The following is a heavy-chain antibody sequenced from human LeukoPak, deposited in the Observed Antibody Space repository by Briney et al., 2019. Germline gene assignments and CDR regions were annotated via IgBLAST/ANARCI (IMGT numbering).Heavy chain of an antibody. D-gene: IGHD5-18*01. V-gene: IGHV3-30-3*01. J-gene: IGHJ5*02. CDR2: ISYDGSNK. Sequence: PGRSLRLSCAASGFTFSSCAMHWVRQAPGKGLEWVAVISYDGSNKYYADSVKGRFTISRDNSKNTLYLQMNSLRAEDTAVYYCARVSSYGNNWFDPWGQGTLVTVSS. CDR3: ARVSSYGNNWFDP. CDR1: GFTFSSCA.